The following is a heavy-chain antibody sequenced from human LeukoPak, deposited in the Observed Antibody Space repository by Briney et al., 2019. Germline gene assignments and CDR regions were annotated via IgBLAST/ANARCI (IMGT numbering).Heavy chain of an antibody. J-gene: IGHJ4*02. D-gene: IGHD2-2*01. Sequence: ASVKVSCKASGYTFTSYGISWVRQAPGQGLEWMGWISAYNGNTNYAQKLQGRVTMTTDTSTSTAYMELRSLRSDDTAVYYCARDRRVPYCSSTSCYLFDYWCQGTLVTVYS. CDR1: GYTFTSYG. CDR3: ARDRRVPYCSSTSCYLFDY. V-gene: IGHV1-18*01. CDR2: ISAYNGNT.